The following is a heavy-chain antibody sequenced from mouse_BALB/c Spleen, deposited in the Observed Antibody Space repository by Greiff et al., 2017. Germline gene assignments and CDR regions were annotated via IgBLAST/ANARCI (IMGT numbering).Heavy chain of an antibody. J-gene: IGHJ3*01. D-gene: IGHD3-3*01. CDR3: ARDMRDRGFAY. V-gene: IGHV7-3*02. CDR1: GFTFTDYY. CDR2: IRNKANGYTT. Sequence: EVQLQQSGGGLVQPGGSLRLSCATSGFTFTDYYMSWVRQPPGKALEWLGFIRNKANGYTTEYSASVKGRFTISRDNSQSILYLQMNTLRAEDSATYYCARDMRDRGFAYWGQGTLVTVSA.